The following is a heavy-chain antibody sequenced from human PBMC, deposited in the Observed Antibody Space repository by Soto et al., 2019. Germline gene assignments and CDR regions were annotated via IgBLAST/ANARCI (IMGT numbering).Heavy chain of an antibody. Sequence: GGSLRLSCAASGFTFSSYAMSWVRQAPGKGLEWVSAISGSGGSTYYADSVKGRFTISRDNSKNTLYLQMNSLRAEVTAVYYCAKRGYYGSGSQYYFDYWGQGTLVTVSS. J-gene: IGHJ4*02. CDR2: ISGSGGST. V-gene: IGHV3-23*01. CDR3: AKRGYYGSGSQYYFDY. D-gene: IGHD3-10*01. CDR1: GFTFSSYA.